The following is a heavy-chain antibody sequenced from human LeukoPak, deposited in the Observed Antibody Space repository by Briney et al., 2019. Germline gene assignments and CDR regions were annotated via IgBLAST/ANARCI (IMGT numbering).Heavy chain of an antibody. CDR3: TTEAFGQSNPYYSYHYIDV. V-gene: IGHV3-15*01. D-gene: IGHD3-10*01. Sequence: GGSLRPSCAASGFTFSNTWMSWVRQAPGKGLEWVGRIKSNTDGGTTDYAAAVKGRFTISRDDSKNTLFLQLNSLKIEDTAVYSCTTEAFGQSNPYYSYHYIDVWGKGTTVTVSS. CDR2: IKSNTDGGTT. J-gene: IGHJ6*03. CDR1: GFTFSNTW.